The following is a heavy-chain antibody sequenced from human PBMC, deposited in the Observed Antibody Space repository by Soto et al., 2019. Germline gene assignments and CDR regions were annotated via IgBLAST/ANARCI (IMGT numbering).Heavy chain of an antibody. Sequence: GGSLRLSCAASGFTFSSYAMSWVRQAPGKGLEWVSAISGSGGSTYYADSVKGRFTISRDNSKNTLYLQMNSLRAENTAVYYCAKDWGVDDAFDIWGQGTMVTVSS. J-gene: IGHJ3*02. V-gene: IGHV3-23*01. D-gene: IGHD3-10*01. CDR1: GFTFSSYA. CDR2: ISGSGGST. CDR3: AKDWGVDDAFDI.